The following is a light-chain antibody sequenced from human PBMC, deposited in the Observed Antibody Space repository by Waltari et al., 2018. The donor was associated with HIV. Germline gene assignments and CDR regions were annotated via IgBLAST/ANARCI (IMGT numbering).Light chain of an antibody. CDR1: LSITNY. J-gene: IGKJ1*01. V-gene: IGKV1-39*01. Sequence: DIQMTQSPSSLSASVGDRVTITCRASLSITNYLNWYQLKPGGAPKLLIYAASSLHSGVPSRFSGSGSGTDFTLTISRLQPEDFATYYCQQTYSTLWTFGQGTKVEIK. CDR2: AAS. CDR3: QQTYSTLWT.